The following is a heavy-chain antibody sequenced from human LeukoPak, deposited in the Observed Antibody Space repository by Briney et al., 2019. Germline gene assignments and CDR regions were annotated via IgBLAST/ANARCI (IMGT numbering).Heavy chain of an antibody. Sequence: SETLSLTCTVSGGXIGSYYWNWIRQPPGKGLEWIGYIYYSGSTNYNPSLKSRVTISVDTSKNQFSLKLSSVTAADTAVYYCARAYDFWPFDYWGQGTLVTVSS. CDR2: IYYSGST. D-gene: IGHD3-3*01. J-gene: IGHJ4*02. CDR3: ARAYDFWPFDY. CDR1: GGXIGSYY. V-gene: IGHV4-59*01.